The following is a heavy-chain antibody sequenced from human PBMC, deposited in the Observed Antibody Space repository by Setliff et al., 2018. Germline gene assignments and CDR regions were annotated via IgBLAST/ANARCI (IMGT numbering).Heavy chain of an antibody. V-gene: IGHV1-24*01. Sequence: ASVKVSCKVSGYTLTELSMHWVRQAPGKGLEWMGGFDPEDGETIYAQKFQGRVTMTEDTSTDTAYMELSSLRSEDTAVYYCATADVIIAAAGNSKYILDYWGQGTLVIVSS. CDR2: FDPEDGET. D-gene: IGHD6-13*01. CDR1: GYTLTELS. J-gene: IGHJ4*02. CDR3: ATADVIIAAAGNSKYILDY.